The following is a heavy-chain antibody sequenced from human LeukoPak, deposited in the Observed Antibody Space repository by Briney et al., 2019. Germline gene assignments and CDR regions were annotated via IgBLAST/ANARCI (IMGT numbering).Heavy chain of an antibody. V-gene: IGHV3-7*01. D-gene: IGHD3-22*01. Sequence: GGPQRLSCAASGFTLSNYCKLWPPHATGKVLEGLANINQDGSEMYYVDSVKVRLNIPRDNGKNSLYLQINSLRADDTADYYCARDQGRMIVVRTTKGDFDLWGRGTLVTVSS. CDR3: ARDQGRMIVVRTTKGDFDL. CDR2: INQDGSEM. J-gene: IGHJ2*01. CDR1: GFTLSNYC.